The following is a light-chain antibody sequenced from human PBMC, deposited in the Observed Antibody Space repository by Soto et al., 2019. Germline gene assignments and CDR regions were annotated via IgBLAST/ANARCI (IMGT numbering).Light chain of an antibody. V-gene: IGKV3-20*01. CDR2: AAS. Sequence: EIVMTQSPATLSVSPGERATLSCRASQSVSSNLAWYQHKPGQPPTLLIYAASSRVTGIPDRFSGSGSGTDFTLTISRLEPEDFAVYYCQQYGSSSTWTFGQGTKVEIK. J-gene: IGKJ1*01. CDR1: QSVSSN. CDR3: QQYGSSSTWT.